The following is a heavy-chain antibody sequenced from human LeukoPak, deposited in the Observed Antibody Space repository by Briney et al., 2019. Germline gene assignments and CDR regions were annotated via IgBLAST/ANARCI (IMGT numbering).Heavy chain of an antibody. CDR2: ISSSSSYI. CDR3: ARHAATVGPSDY. V-gene: IGHV3-21*01. Sequence: GGSLRLSCAASGFTFSSYSMNWVRQAPGKGLEWVSSISSSSSYIYYADSVKGRFTISRDNAKNSLYLQMNSLRAEDTAVYYCARHAATVGPSDYWGQGTLVTVSS. CDR1: GFTFSSYS. D-gene: IGHD2-2*01. J-gene: IGHJ4*02.